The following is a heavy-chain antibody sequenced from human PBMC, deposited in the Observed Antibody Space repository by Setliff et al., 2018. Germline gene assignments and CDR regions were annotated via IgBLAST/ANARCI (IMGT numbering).Heavy chain of an antibody. CDR2: IYQNGIT. Sequence: PSETLSLTCSVSGASISTTYYYWDWIRQSPEKGLEWIGTIYQNGITYYNPSVKSRVTISVDTSNNQFSLKLTSVTAADTAVYYCARDGGDGYGVDAYAGGGFDIWGQGTMVTVSS. J-gene: IGHJ3*02. D-gene: IGHD4-17*01. CDR3: ARDGGDGYGVDAYAGGGFDI. V-gene: IGHV4-39*07. CDR1: GASISTTYYY.